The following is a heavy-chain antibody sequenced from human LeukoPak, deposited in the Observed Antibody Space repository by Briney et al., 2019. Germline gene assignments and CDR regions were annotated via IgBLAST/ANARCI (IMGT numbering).Heavy chain of an antibody. CDR1: GYSFTSYW. CDR2: IYPGDSDT. V-gene: IGHV5-51*01. D-gene: IGHD3-3*01. J-gene: IGHJ3*02. CDR3: ARHRPRDDFWSGYYPTDAFDI. Sequence: GESLKISCKGSGYSFTSYWIGWVRQMPGKGLEWMGIIYPGDSDTRYSPSFQGQVTISADKSISTAYLQWSSLKASDTAMYYCARHRPRDDFWSGYYPTDAFDIWGQGTMVTVSS.